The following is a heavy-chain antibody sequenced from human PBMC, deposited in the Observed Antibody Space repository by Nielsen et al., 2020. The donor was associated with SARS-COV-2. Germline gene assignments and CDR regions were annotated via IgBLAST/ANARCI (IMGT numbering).Heavy chain of an antibody. D-gene: IGHD2-2*01. J-gene: IGHJ6*03. V-gene: IGHV3-48*02. CDR2: ISSSSSTI. Sequence: GGSLKISCAASGFTFSSYSMNWVRQAPGKGLEWVSYISSSSSTIYYADSVKGRFTISRDNAKNSLYLQMNSLRDEDTAVYYCARVSSTSYAYYMDVWGKGTTVTVSS. CDR1: GFTFSSYS. CDR3: ARVSSTSYAYYMDV.